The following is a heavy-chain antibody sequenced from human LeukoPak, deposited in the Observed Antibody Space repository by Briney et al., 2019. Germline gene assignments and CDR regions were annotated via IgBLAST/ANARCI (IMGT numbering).Heavy chain of an antibody. Sequence: PGGSLRLSCAASGFTFDDYAMHWVRQVPGKGLEWVSLISGGGDYTYYADSVRGRFTISRDNSKYSLYLQMNSLRTEDTALYYCAKDMYSSSSSHFDYWGQGTLVTVSS. V-gene: IGHV3-43*02. J-gene: IGHJ4*02. CDR1: GFTFDDYA. CDR3: AKDMYSSSSSHFDY. CDR2: ISGGGDYT. D-gene: IGHD6-6*01.